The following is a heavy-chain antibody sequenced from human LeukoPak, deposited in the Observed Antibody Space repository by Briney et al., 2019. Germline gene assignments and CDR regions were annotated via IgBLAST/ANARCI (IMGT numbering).Heavy chain of an antibody. CDR2: IVGNGGGI. Sequence: GGSLRLSCAASGFTFSTYAMNWVRQAPGKGLEWVSVIVGNGGGIEYADSVKGRFSISRDNSKNILYLQMNSLRAEDTAVYYCASRLTIFGVVSNDYWGQGTLVTVSS. V-gene: IGHV3-23*01. CDR3: ASRLTIFGVVSNDY. CDR1: GFTFSTYA. D-gene: IGHD3-3*01. J-gene: IGHJ4*02.